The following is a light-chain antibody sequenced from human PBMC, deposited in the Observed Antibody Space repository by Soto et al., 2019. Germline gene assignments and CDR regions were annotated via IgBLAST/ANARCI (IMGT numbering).Light chain of an antibody. CDR2: DAS. J-gene: IGKJ3*01. CDR1: QSIGSY. CDR3: QQRSTWPPFS. V-gene: IGKV3-11*01. Sequence: EFVLTQSPGTLSLSLGERATLSCRASQSIGSYLAWYQHKLGQPPRLLIYDASNRATGIPVRFSGSGSGTDFTLTISSLEPEDFAVYYCQQRSTWPPFSFGPGTKVDI.